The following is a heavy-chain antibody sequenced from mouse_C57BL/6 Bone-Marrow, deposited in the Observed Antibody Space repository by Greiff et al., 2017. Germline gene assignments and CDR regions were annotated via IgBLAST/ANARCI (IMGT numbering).Heavy chain of an antibody. D-gene: IGHD2-2*01. J-gene: IGHJ3*01. CDR3: ARDRGYFAY. CDR2: INHYNGGT. Sequence: VQLQQSGPVLVKPGASVKLSCTASGFTFTDYYMSWVKQSPGKSLEWIGVINHYNGGTSYNQKFKGKATLTVDKSSSNAYMELNSLTSEDSEVYDCARDRGYFAYWGQGKRGTVTA. CDR1: GFTFTDYY. V-gene: IGHV1-19*01.